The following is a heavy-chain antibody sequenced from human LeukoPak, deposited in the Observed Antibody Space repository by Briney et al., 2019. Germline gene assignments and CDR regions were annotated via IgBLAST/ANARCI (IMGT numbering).Heavy chain of an antibody. Sequence: GGSLRLSCAASGFTFSSYWMHWVRRVPGKGLVWVSGINGDGSITNYAGSVKGRFTISRDNAKNTLYLQMNSLRAEDTAVYYCARDDGSSGWSRGAFDIWGQGTMVTVSS. V-gene: IGHV3-74*01. J-gene: IGHJ3*02. CDR3: ARDDGSSGWSRGAFDI. CDR1: GFTFSSYW. D-gene: IGHD6-19*01. CDR2: INGDGSIT.